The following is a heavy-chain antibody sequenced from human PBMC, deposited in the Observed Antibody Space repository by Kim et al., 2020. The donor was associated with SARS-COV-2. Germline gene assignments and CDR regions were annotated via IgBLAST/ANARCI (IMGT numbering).Heavy chain of an antibody. V-gene: IGHV5-10-1*01. CDR3: ARLTGDEAVADTIGIVFDI. J-gene: IGHJ3*02. CDR1: GYSFTSYW. CDR2: IDPSDSYT. Sequence: GESLKISCKGSGYSFTSYWISWVRQMPGKGLEWMGRIDPSDSYTNYSPSFQGHVTISADKSISTAYLQWSSLKASDTAMYYCARLTGDEAVADTIGIVFDIWGQGTMVTVSS. D-gene: IGHD6-19*01.